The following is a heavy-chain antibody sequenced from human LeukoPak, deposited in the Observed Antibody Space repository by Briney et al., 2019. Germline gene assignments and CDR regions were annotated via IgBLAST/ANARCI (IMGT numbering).Heavy chain of an antibody. CDR1: GFTLSSYS. D-gene: IGHD1-26*01. V-gene: IGHV3-23*01. Sequence: QPGGSLSLSCAASGFTLSSYSISCVRQAPGKWLEWVSAISGSGGSTYYADSVKGRFTISRDNSKNTLYLQMNSLRAEDTAVYYCAKGPSGSYLVAFDIWGQGTMVTVSS. J-gene: IGHJ3*02. CDR3: AKGPSGSYLVAFDI. CDR2: ISGSGGST.